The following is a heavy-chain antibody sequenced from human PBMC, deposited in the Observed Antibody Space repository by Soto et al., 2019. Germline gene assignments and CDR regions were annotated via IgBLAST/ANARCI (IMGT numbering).Heavy chain of an antibody. V-gene: IGHV1-8*01. CDR2: MNPNSGNT. J-gene: IGHJ4*02. CDR1: GYSFTCYD. CDR3: ARANNLAPVDY. D-gene: IGHD1-1*01. Sequence: SLKVACKGSGYSFTCYDINWGRQATGQGLEWMGWMNPNSGNTGYAQKFQGRVTMTRNTSISTAYMELSSLRSEDTAVYYCARANNLAPVDYWGQGTLVTGSS.